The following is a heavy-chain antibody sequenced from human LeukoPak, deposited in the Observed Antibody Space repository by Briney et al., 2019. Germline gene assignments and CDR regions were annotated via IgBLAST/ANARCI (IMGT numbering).Heavy chain of an antibody. Sequence: GGSLRLSCAASGFTFSSYSMNWVRQAPGKGLEWGSYISGSDNTIYYADSVKGRFTISRDNSKNSLYLQMNSLRTEDTALYYCAKDRTRYCANGICYTKKDASDIWGQGTMVTVSS. CDR2: ISGSDNTI. V-gene: IGHV3-48*04. D-gene: IGHD2-8*01. J-gene: IGHJ3*02. CDR1: GFTFSSYS. CDR3: AKDRTRYCANGICYTKKDASDI.